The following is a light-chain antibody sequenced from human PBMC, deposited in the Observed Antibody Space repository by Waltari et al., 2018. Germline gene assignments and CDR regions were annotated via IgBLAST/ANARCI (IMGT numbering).Light chain of an antibody. V-gene: IGKV1-39*01. CDR2: TAS. J-gene: IGKJ4*01. Sequence: DIQMTQSPSSLSASVGDRVTITCRASRNIGDYLHWYQQKPGKAPRLLIYTASSLQRGVPSRFSGSGSGTDFSLTISSLQPEDFATYYCQQLNSYPLTFGGGTKVEIK. CDR1: RNIGDY. CDR3: QQLNSYPLT.